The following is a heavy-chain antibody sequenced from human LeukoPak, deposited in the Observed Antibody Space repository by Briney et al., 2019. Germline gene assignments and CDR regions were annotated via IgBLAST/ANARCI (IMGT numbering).Heavy chain of an antibody. J-gene: IGHJ4*02. CDR2: IYPGDSDT. CDR1: GSIFTSYW. V-gene: IGHV5-51*01. Sequence: GGSLQISCKGSGSIFTSYWIGWVRPVPGKGLEWMGIIYPGDSDTRYSPSFQGQVTISADKSISTAYLQWSSLKASDTAMYYCARLRGSNFDYWGQGTLVTVSS. CDR3: ARLRGSNFDY. D-gene: IGHD4-11*01.